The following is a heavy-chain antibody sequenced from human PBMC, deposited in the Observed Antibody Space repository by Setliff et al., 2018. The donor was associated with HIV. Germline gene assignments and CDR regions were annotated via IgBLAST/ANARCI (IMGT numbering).Heavy chain of an antibody. J-gene: IGHJ4*02. Sequence: GASVKVSCKASGGTFSSYAISWVRQAPGQGLEWMGGIIPIFGTANYAQKFQGRVTITTDESTSTAYTVYLQVNSLRPEDTAVYYCARDERWSLDYWGQGTLVTVSS. CDR2: IIPIFGTA. D-gene: IGHD2-8*01. V-gene: IGHV1-69*05. CDR3: ARDERWSLDY. CDR1: GGTFSSYA.